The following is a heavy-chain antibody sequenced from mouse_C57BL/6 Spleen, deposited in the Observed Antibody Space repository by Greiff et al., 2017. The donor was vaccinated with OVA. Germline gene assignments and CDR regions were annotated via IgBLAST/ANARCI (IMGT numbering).Heavy chain of an antibody. D-gene: IGHD2-1*01. Sequence: DVQLQESGAELVRPGASVKLSCTASGFNIKDDYMHWVKQRPEQGLEWIGWIDPENGDTEYASKFQGKATITADTSSNTAYLQLSSLTSEDTAVYYCTLSTMFAYWGQGTLVTVSA. CDR2: IDPENGDT. CDR1: GFNIKDDY. J-gene: IGHJ3*01. V-gene: IGHV14-4*01. CDR3: TLSTMFAY.